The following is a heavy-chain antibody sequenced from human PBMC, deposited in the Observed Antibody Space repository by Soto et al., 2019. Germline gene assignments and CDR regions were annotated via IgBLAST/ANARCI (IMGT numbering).Heavy chain of an antibody. D-gene: IGHD1-26*01. J-gene: IGHJ4*02. Sequence: PGGSLRLSCAASGFTFSSYGMHWVRQAPGRGLEWVAVISYDGSNKYYADSVKGRFTISRDNSKNTLYLQMNSLRAEDTAVYYCAKDDRELHYFDYWGQGTLVTVSS. CDR1: GFTFSSYG. CDR3: AKDDRELHYFDY. V-gene: IGHV3-30*18. CDR2: ISYDGSNK.